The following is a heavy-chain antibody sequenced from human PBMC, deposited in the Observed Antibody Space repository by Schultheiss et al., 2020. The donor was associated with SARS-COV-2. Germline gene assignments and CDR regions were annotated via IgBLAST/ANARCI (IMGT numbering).Heavy chain of an antibody. CDR3: ARLNYDFWSGYYGYYYYYMDV. J-gene: IGHJ6*03. D-gene: IGHD3-3*01. Sequence: SGPTLVKPTQTLTLTCTFSGFSLSTSGMRVSWIRQPPGKALEWLARIDWDDDKFYSTSLKTRLTISKDTSKNQVVLTMTNMDPVDTATYYCARLNYDFWSGYYGYYYYYMDVWGKGTTVTVSS. CDR2: IDWDDDK. CDR1: GFSLSTSGMR. V-gene: IGHV2-70*04.